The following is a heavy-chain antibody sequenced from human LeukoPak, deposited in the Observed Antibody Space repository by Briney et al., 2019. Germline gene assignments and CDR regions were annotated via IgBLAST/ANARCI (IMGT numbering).Heavy chain of an antibody. J-gene: IGHJ5*02. V-gene: IGHV1-69*01. CDR2: IIPIFGTA. D-gene: IGHD4-17*01. CDR1: GGTFSSYA. Sequence: SVKVSCKASGGTFSSYAISWVRQAPGQGLEWMGGIIPIFGTANYAQKFQGRVTITADESTSTAYMELSSLRSEDTAAYYCARGRIDHGDYFGTADHENWFDPWGQGTLVTVSS. CDR3: ARGRIDHGDYFGTADHENWFDP.